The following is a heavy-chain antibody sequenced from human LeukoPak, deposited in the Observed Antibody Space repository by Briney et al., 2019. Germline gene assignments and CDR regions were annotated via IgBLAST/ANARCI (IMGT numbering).Heavy chain of an antibody. Sequence: PGGSLRLSCAASGFTFSSYAMHWVRQAPGKGLEWVAVISYDGSNKYYADSVKGRFTISRDNSKNTLYLQMNSLRAEDTAVYYCARALYDSSGFNWFDPWGQGTLVTVSS. CDR1: GFTFSSYA. CDR3: ARALYDSSGFNWFDP. J-gene: IGHJ5*02. D-gene: IGHD3-22*01. V-gene: IGHV3-30-3*01. CDR2: ISYDGSNK.